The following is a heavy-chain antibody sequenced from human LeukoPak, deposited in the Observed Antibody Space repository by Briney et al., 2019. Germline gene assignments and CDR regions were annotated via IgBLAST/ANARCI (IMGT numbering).Heavy chain of an antibody. CDR3: ARELDSSGYSDY. CDR1: GFTVSSNY. V-gene: IGHV3-66*02. D-gene: IGHD3-22*01. J-gene: IGHJ4*02. CDR2: IYSGGST. Sequence: GGSLRLSCAASGFTVSSNYMSWVRQAPGKGLEWVSVIYSGGSTYYADSVKGRFTISRDNSKNTLYLQMNSLRAEDTAVYYCARELDSSGYSDYWGQGTLVTVSS.